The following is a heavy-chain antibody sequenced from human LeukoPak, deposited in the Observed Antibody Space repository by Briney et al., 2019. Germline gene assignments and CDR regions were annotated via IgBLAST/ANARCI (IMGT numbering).Heavy chain of an antibody. CDR3: ARDRAWDYLDS. CDR1: GFTLSSHG. D-gene: IGHD1-26*01. J-gene: IGHJ4*02. V-gene: IGHV3-30*03. Sequence: PGKSPRLSCVVSGFTLSSHGMHWVRQAPGKGLEWVAVISYDGGKKSYADSVKGRFTISRDNSKNTLYLQMDSLRVEDTAVYYCARDRAWDYLDSWDQGPLVTVSS. CDR2: ISYDGGKK.